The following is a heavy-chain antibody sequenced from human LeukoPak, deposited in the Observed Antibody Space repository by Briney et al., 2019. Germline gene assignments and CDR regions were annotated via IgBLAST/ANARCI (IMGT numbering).Heavy chain of an antibody. CDR3: ARQIVVVPAAIKWFDP. D-gene: IGHD2-2*01. CDR1: GGSFSGDY. J-gene: IGHJ5*02. V-gene: IGHV4-34*01. CDR2: INHSGST. Sequence: SETLSLTCAVYGGSFSGDYWSWIRQPPGKGLEWIGEINHSGSTNYNPSLKSRVTISVDTSKNQFSLKLSSVTAADTAVYYFARQIVVVPAAIKWFDPWGQGTLVTVSS.